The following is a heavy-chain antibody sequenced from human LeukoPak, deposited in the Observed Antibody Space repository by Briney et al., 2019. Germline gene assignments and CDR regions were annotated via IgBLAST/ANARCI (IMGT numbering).Heavy chain of an antibody. J-gene: IGHJ5*02. CDR3: ARQTGSGLFILP. V-gene: IGHV4-39*01. Sequence: SETLSLTCTVSGVSISSSNSYWGWIRQPPGKGLEWIGSIYYSGNTYYNASLKSQVSIAIVTSKSQFSLRLTSVTAADTAVYYCARQTGSGLFILPGGQGTLVTVSS. CDR2: IYYSGNT. D-gene: IGHD3/OR15-3a*01. CDR1: GVSISSSNSY.